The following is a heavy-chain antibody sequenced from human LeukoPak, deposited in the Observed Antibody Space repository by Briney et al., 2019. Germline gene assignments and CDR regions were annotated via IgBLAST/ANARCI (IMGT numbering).Heavy chain of an antibody. CDR3: ASQQLGMNYFDY. V-gene: IGHV4-39*01. J-gene: IGHJ4*02. CDR2: IYYSGTT. Sequence: SETLSLTCTVSGGSISSSTYYWGWIRQPPGKGLEWIGSIYYSGTTYYNPSLKSRVTISVDTSKDQFSLKLNSVTAADTAVYYCASQQLGMNYFDYWGKGTLVTVSS. CDR1: GGSISSSTYY. D-gene: IGHD3-16*01.